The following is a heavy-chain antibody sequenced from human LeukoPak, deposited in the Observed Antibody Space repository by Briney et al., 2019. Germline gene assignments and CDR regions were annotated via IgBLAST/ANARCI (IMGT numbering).Heavy chain of an antibody. CDR1: GFTFTTYA. CDR2: ITGGGTYT. J-gene: IGHJ4*02. Sequence: GGSLRLSCAASGFTFTTYAMSWVRQTPGKGLEWVSVITGGGTYTFYADSVRGRFTISRDNSKNTLYLQMNSLRAEDTAVYYCAKGTEEYCSGFRCYPFDYWGQGTLVTVSS. V-gene: IGHV3-23*01. CDR3: AKGTEEYCSGFRCYPFDY. D-gene: IGHD2-15*01.